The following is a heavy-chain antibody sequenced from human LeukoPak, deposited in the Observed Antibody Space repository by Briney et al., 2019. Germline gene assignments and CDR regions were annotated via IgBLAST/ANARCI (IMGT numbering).Heavy chain of an antibody. J-gene: IGHJ6*03. Sequence: PGGSLRLSCTASGFTFGDYALSWVRQAPGQGLEWIGFIRSNTFGGATEYAASVKGRFTISRDDSKSIAHLQMNSLKTEDTAVYYCTRRGVGTTTSWVKYYYYYMDVWGKGTTVTISS. CDR3: TRRGVGTTTSWVKYYYYYMDV. D-gene: IGHD1-26*01. V-gene: IGHV3-49*04. CDR1: GFTFGDYA. CDR2: IRSNTFGGAT.